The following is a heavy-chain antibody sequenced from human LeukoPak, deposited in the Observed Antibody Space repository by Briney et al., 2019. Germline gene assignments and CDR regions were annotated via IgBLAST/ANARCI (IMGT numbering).Heavy chain of an antibody. J-gene: IGHJ5*02. V-gene: IGHV4-31*03. D-gene: IGHD6-6*01. CDR1: GGSISSGGYY. CDR3: ARKYSSSPLGFDP. Sequence: SETLSLTCTVSGGSISSGGYYWSWIRQHPGKGLEWIGYIYYSGSTYYNPSFKSRVTISVDTSKNQFSLKLSSVTAADTAVYYCARKYSSSPLGFDPWGQGTLVTVSS. CDR2: IYYSGST.